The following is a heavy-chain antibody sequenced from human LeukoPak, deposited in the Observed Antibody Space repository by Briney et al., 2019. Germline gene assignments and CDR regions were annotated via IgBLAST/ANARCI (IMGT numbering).Heavy chain of an antibody. V-gene: IGHV3-23*01. D-gene: IGHD1-7*01. J-gene: IGHJ6*02. CDR3: AKGINVGTTSRPYYYVMDV. Sequence: GGSLRLSCAASGFTFSSYAMSWVRQSPGKGLEWVSGISGSGGSTYYADSVKGRFTISRDNSKNTLYLQVNSLRAEDTAVYYCAKGINVGTTSRPYYYVMDVWGQGTTVTVSS. CDR2: ISGSGGST. CDR1: GFTFSSYA.